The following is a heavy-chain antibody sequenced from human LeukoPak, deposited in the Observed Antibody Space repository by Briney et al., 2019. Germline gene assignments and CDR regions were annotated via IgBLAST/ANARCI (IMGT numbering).Heavy chain of an antibody. CDR2: IRSKAYGGTT. CDR3: TRGLWSFDP. Sequence: GGSLRLSCTGSGFTFGVFAMNWVRQAPGRGLEWVGFIRSKAYGGTTEYAASVEVRFTISRDDSKRIAYIRMNSLKTEDTAVYYCTRGLWSFDPWGQGTLVTVSS. D-gene: IGHD3-16*01. V-gene: IGHV3-49*04. CDR1: GFTFGVFA. J-gene: IGHJ5*02.